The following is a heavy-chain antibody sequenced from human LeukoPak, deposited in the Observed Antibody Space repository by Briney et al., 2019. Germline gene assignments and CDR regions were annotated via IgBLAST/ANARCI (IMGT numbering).Heavy chain of an antibody. CDR2: VIGSGGST. CDR3: AKDQCTSSSCYKGDY. V-gene: IGHV3-23*01. J-gene: IGHJ4*02. CDR1: GFTFGSYS. Sequence: GGSLRLSCAASGFTFGSYSMSWVRQAPGKGLEWVSAVIGSGGSTFYADSVKGRFTISRDNSKNTLYLQMDSLRAEDTAVYYCAKDQCTSSSCYKGDYWGQGTLVTVSS. D-gene: IGHD2-2*02.